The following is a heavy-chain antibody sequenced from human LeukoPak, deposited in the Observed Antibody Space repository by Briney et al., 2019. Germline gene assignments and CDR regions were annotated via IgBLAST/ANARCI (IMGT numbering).Heavy chain of an antibody. CDR2: IKLDGSEE. CDR3: ARWARYCSSGSCYSWFDP. Sequence: GGSLRLSCAASGFTFRSYWMSWVRQAPGKGLEWVANIKLDGSEEYYVDSVKGRFTISSDNAKNSLYLQMNSLRVDDTAVYYCARWARYCSSGSCYSWFDPWGQGTLVTVSS. CDR1: GFTFRSYW. V-gene: IGHV3-7*01. D-gene: IGHD2-15*01. J-gene: IGHJ5*02.